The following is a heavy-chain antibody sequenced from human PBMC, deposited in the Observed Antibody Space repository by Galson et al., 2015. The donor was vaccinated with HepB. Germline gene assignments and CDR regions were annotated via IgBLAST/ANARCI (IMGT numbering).Heavy chain of an antibody. J-gene: IGHJ4*02. Sequence: SLRLSCAASGFTFSSSWMSWVRQAPGKGLEWVANIKQDGSEKYYVDSVKGRFTISRDNAKNSLYLQMNSLRAEDTAVYYCARVKLGYFDYWGQGTLVTVSS. V-gene: IGHV3-7*03. CDR3: ARVKLGYFDY. D-gene: IGHD6-13*01. CDR2: IKQDGSEK. CDR1: GFTFSSSW.